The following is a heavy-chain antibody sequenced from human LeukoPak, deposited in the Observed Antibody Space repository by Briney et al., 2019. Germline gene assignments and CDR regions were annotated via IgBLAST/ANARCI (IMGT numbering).Heavy chain of an antibody. J-gene: IGHJ4*02. D-gene: IGHD3-22*01. CDR1: GGSISGYY. CDR2: IYYTGST. V-gene: IGHV4-59*01. CDR3: ARGSYSFDSSSSPLGPLFDS. Sequence: SETLSLTCSVSGGSISGYYWNCIRLPPGKGLEWSGDIYYTGSTNYNPSLQSLVTISGDTSKKQFSLKLTSLTAADTAVYYCARGSYSFDSSSSPLGPLFDSWGQGPLVTVSS.